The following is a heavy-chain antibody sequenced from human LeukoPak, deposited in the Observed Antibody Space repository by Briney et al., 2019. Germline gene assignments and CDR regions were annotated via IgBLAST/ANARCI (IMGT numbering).Heavy chain of an antibody. V-gene: IGHV1-24*01. CDR3: ATEIPTYYYGSGSYGLDP. Sequence: ASVKVSCKVSGYTLTELSMHWVRQAPGKGLEWMGGFDPEDGETIYAQKFQGRVTMTEDTSTDTAYMELSSLRSEDTAVYYCATEIPTYYYGSGSYGLDPWGQGTLVTVSS. CDR2: FDPEDGET. J-gene: IGHJ5*02. D-gene: IGHD3-10*01. CDR1: GYTLTELS.